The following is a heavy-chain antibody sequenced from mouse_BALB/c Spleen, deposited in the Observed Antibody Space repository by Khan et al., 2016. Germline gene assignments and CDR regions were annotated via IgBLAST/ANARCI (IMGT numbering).Heavy chain of an antibody. CDR1: GFNIKDTY. CDR2: IDPANGNT. CDR3: ARGDPYYAMDY. Sequence: VQLKESGAELVKPGASVKLSCTASGFNIKDTYMHWVKQRPEQGLEWIGRIDPANGNTKYDPKFQGKATITADTSSNPASLQLSSLTSEDTAVYYCARGDPYYAMDYWGQGTSVTVSS. J-gene: IGHJ4*01. V-gene: IGHV14-3*02. D-gene: IGHD3-3*01.